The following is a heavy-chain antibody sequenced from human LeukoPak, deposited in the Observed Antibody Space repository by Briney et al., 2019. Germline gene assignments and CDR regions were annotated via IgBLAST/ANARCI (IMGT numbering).Heavy chain of an antibody. V-gene: IGHV4-30-2*01. D-gene: IGHD3-3*01. J-gene: IGHJ4*02. Sequence: SETLSLTCTVSGGSISSDGYYWSWIRQPPGKGLEWIGYIYHSGSTYYNPSLKSRVTISVDRSKNQFSLNLRSVTAADTAVYYCARDFWSGYYDYWGQGTLVTVSS. CDR3: ARDFWSGYYDY. CDR2: IYHSGST. CDR1: GGSISSDGYY.